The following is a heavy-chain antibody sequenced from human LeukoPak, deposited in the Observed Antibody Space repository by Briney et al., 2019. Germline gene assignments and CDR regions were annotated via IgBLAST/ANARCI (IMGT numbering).Heavy chain of an antibody. CDR2: ISGSGGKT. V-gene: IGHV3-23*01. J-gene: IGHJ4*02. CDR3: GKEMASMVTVEY. D-gene: IGHD5-18*01. Sequence: GGSLKLSCVASGFTFSTSAMSWVRQAPGKGLEWVSAISGSGGKTYYADSVKGRFTISGDNSQNTLYLYMNSLRADDTAVYYCGKEMASMVTVEYWGQGTLVTVSS. CDR1: GFTFSTSA.